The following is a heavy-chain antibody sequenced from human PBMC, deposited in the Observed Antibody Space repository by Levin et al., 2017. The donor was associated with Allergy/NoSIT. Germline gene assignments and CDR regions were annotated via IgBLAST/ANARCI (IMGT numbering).Heavy chain of an antibody. CDR2: IYRSGDT. J-gene: IGHJ4*02. D-gene: IGHD3-9*01. CDR3: ATVEGLFCSGVSCSYAFHY. Sequence: SETLSLTCAVPGGSISTDNWWSWIRQPPGKGLEWIGEIYRSGDTNHNPSLRSRVTMSVAKSKNHFSLKLSSVTAADTAVYYCATVEGLFCSGVSCSYAFHYWGQGALVTVSS. CDR1: GGSISTDNW. V-gene: IGHV4-4*02.